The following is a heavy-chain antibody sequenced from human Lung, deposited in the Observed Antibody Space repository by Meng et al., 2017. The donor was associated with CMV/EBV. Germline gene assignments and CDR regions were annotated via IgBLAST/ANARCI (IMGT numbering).Heavy chain of an antibody. V-gene: IGHV3-53*01. Sequence: GESXKISCAVSGFIVSSKYMTWVRQTPGKGLEWVSIIYTGGSASYADSVKGRFTISRDNSKNTLYLQMNSLRAEDTAVYYCATQAPPGITDKDYFYYGRDGWXQGTXVTGAS. CDR3: ATQAPPGITDKDYFYYGRDG. D-gene: IGHD1-14*01. CDR2: IYTGGSA. J-gene: IGHJ6*02. CDR1: GFIVSSKY.